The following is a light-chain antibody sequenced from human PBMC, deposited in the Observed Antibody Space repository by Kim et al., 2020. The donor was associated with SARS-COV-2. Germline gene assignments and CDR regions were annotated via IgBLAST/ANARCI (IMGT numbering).Light chain of an antibody. J-gene: IGKJ4*01. CDR3: QQYGSPLT. V-gene: IGKV3-20*01. Sequence: LSPGDKATLACRASEAVSSGNLAWYQQRPGQSPRLLIYATSSRASGIADRFSGSGSGTDFTLTINRLEPEDFAVYYCQQYGSPLTFGGGTKVDIK. CDR1: EAVSSGN. CDR2: ATS.